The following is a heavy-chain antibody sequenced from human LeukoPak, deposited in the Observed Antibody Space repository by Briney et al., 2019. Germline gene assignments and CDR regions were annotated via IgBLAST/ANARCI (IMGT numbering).Heavy chain of an antibody. CDR3: ARGRSYYYGSGSYPN. D-gene: IGHD3-10*01. CDR2: INHSGST. J-gene: IGHJ4*02. Sequence: SETLSLTYAVYGGSFSGYYCSWIRQPPGKGLEWIGEINHSGSTNYNPSLKSRDTISVDTSKNQFSLKLSSVTAADTAVYYCARGRSYYYGSGSYPNWGQGTLVTVSS. V-gene: IGHV4-34*01. CDR1: GGSFSGYY.